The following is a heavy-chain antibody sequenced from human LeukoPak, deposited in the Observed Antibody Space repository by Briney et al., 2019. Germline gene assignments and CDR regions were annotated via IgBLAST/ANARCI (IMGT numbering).Heavy chain of an antibody. V-gene: IGHV4-39*01. CDR3: ASRGTYDFWSGYSDY. D-gene: IGHD3-3*01. CDR1: GGSISSSSYY. J-gene: IGHJ4*02. CDR2: IYYSGST. Sequence: PSETLSLTCTASGGSISSSSYYWGWIRQPPGKGLEWIGSIYYSGSTYYNPSLKSRVTISVDTSKNQFSLKLSSVTAADTAVYYCASRGTYDFWSGYSDYWGQGTLVTVSS.